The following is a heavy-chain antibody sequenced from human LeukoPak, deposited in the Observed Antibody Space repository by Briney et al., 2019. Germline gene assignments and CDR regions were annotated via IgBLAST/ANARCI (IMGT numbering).Heavy chain of an antibody. Sequence: GESLKISCKGSGYSFTSYWISWVRQMPGKGLEWMGRIDPSDSYTNYSPFFQGHVTISADKSISTAYLQWSSLKASDTAMYYCARHATYYYDSSGYYLDYWGQGTLVTVSS. J-gene: IGHJ4*02. CDR3: ARHATYYYDSSGYYLDY. CDR1: GYSFTSYW. V-gene: IGHV5-10-1*01. D-gene: IGHD3-22*01. CDR2: IDPSDSYT.